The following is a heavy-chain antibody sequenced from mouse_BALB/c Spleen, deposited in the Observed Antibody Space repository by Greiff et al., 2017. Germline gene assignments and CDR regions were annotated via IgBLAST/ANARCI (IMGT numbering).Heavy chain of an antibody. CDR2: IYPGNSDT. V-gene: IGHV1-5*01. CDR1: GYSFTSYW. Sequence: VQLQQSGTVLARPGASVKMSCKASGYSFTSYWMHWVKQRPGQGLEWIGAIYPGNSDTSYNQKFKGKAKLTAVTSASTAYKELSSLTNEDSAVYYSTRRITTVAYAMDYWGQGTSVTVSS. J-gene: IGHJ4*01. D-gene: IGHD1-1*01. CDR3: TRRITTVAYAMDY.